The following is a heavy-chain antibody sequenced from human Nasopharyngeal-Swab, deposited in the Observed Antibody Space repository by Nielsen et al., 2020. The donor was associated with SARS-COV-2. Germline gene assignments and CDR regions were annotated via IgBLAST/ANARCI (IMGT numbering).Heavy chain of an antibody. Sequence: WVRQAPGQGLGWMGWIGAYNGNTNYAQKLQGRVTMTTDTSTSTAYMELRSLRSDDTAVYYCASSGQGDVDCWGQGTLVTVSS. V-gene: IGHV1-18*01. CDR3: ASSGQGDVDC. CDR2: IGAYNGNT. J-gene: IGHJ4*02. D-gene: IGHD3-16*01.